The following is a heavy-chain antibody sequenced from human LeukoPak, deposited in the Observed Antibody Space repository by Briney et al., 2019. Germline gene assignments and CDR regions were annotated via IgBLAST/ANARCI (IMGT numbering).Heavy chain of an antibody. CDR1: GFTFSRYW. D-gene: IGHD6-13*01. CDR3: TTVLSSNRYNLCDY. V-gene: IGHV3-74*03. Sequence: GGSLTLSCAASGFTFSRYWMHWVRQAPGKGLMWVSRISPDGSTTLYEDSVKGRFTISRDNAKNTLYLQMNSLGAEDTAVYYCTTVLSSNRYNLCDYWGRGTLVTVSS. CDR2: ISPDGSTT. J-gene: IGHJ4*02.